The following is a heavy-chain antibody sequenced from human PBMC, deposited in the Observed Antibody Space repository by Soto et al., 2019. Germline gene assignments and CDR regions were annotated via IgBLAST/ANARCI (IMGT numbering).Heavy chain of an antibody. CDR1: GGSISSGGYY. Sequence: KPSETLSLTCSVSGGSISSGGYYWSWIRQYSGKGLEWIGYIYYGGRTYFNPSLKSRITISIDTSKNQFSLRLNSVTAADTAVYYCARYCSGGSCFDWFDPWGQRTLVTVSS. J-gene: IGHJ5*02. V-gene: IGHV4-31*03. CDR3: ARYCSGGSCFDWFDP. D-gene: IGHD2-15*01. CDR2: IYYGGRT.